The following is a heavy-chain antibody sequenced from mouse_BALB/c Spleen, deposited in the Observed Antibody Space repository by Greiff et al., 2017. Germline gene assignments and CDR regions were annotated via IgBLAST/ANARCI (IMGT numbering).Heavy chain of an antibody. CDR2: IRTGGGT. J-gene: IGHJ4*01. V-gene: IGHV2-9-2*01. Sequence: VQLEESGPGLVAPAQCLSITCTASGCSFTSYDISWIRQPPGKGLEWLGVIRTGGGTNYDSAYMSRLSISKDNSKCKVFLKMNSLQTDDTAIYFCVRDRRGYGDYVDAMAYWGQGTLVTVSA. CDR3: VRDRRGYGDYVDAMAY. D-gene: IGHD2-13*01. CDR1: GCSFTSYD.